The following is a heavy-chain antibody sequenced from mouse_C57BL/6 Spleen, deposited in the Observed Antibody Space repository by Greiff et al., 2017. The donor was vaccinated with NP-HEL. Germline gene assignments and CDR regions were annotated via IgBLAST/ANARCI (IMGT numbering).Heavy chain of an antibody. V-gene: IGHV5-4*03. D-gene: IGHD1-1*01. CDR3: ARGLLLRLYYFDY. J-gene: IGHJ2*01. CDR1: GFTFSSYA. CDR2: ISDGGSYT. Sequence: EVNVVESGGGLVKPGGSLKLSCAASGFTFSSYAMSWVRQTPEKRLEWVATISDGGSYTYYPDNVKGRFTISRDNAKNNLYLQMSHLKSEDTAMYYCARGLLLRLYYFDYWGQGTTLTVSS.